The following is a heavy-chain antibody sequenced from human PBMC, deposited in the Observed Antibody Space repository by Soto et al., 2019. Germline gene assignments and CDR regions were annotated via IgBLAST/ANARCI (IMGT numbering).Heavy chain of an antibody. Sequence: SVKVSCKASGGTFSSYAISWVQQAPGQGLEWMGGIIPIFGTANYAQKFQGRVTITADESTSTAYMELSSLRSEDTAVYYCARTQYIVVVVAAPPTRYDGMDVWGQGTTVTVSS. J-gene: IGHJ6*02. CDR1: GGTFSSYA. CDR3: ARTQYIVVVVAAPPTRYDGMDV. V-gene: IGHV1-69*13. D-gene: IGHD2-15*01. CDR2: IIPIFGTA.